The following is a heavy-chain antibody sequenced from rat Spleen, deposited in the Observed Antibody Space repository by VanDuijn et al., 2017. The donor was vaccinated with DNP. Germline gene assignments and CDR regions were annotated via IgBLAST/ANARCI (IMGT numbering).Heavy chain of an antibody. CDR1: GFTFSDYY. J-gene: IGHJ2*01. CDR3: VSRPPPTRGPFDY. D-gene: IGHD1-4*01. V-gene: IGHV5-7*01. Sequence: EVQLVESDGGLVQPGRSLKLSCAASGFTFSDYYMAWVRQAPTKGLELVATISYDGSDTYYRDSVKGRFTMSRDNAKSTLYLQMDSLRSEDTATYYCVSRPPPTRGPFDYWGQGVTVTVSS. CDR2: ISYDGSDT.